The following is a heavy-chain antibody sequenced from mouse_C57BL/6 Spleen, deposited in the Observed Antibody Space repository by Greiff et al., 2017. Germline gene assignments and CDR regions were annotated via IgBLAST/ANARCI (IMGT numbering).Heavy chain of an antibody. J-gene: IGHJ4*01. D-gene: IGHD2-14*01. CDR3: ARGEYDGGSAMDY. CDR1: GYAFSSSW. CDR2: IYPGDGDT. Sequence: QVQLKQSGPELVKPGASVKISRKASGYAFSSSWMNWVKQRPGKGLEWIGRIYPGDGDTNYNGKFKGKATLTADKSSSTAYMQLSSLTSEDSAVYFCARGEYDGGSAMDYWGQGTTVTVSS. V-gene: IGHV1-82*01.